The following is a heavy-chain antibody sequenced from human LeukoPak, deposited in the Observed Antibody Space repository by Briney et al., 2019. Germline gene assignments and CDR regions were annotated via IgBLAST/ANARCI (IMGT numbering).Heavy chain of an antibody. D-gene: IGHD3-10*01. J-gene: IGHJ6*02. CDR3: ARAEYYGSRIYTDYYYGMDV. Sequence: SVKVSCKVSGGTFNSFAISWVRQAPGQGLEWMGGIIAMCNTANYTQKFQGRVTITADESTSTAYMELSSLRSEDTAVYYCARAEYYGSRIYTDYYYGMDVWGQGTTVTVSS. CDR2: IIAMCNTA. CDR1: GGTFNSFA. V-gene: IGHV1-69*01.